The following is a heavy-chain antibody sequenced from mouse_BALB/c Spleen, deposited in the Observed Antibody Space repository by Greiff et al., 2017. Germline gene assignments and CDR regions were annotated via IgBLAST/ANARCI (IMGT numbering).Heavy chain of an antibody. V-gene: IGHV5-6-5*01. Sequence: EVMLVESGGGLVKPGGSLKLSCAASGFTFSSYAMSWVRQTPEKRLEWVASISSGGSTYYPDSVKGRFTISRDNARNILYLQMSSLRSEDTAMYYCAREQGSSSWFAYWGQGTLVTVSA. CDR1: GFTFSSYA. CDR2: ISSGGST. D-gene: IGHD1-1*01. J-gene: IGHJ3*01. CDR3: AREQGSSSWFAY.